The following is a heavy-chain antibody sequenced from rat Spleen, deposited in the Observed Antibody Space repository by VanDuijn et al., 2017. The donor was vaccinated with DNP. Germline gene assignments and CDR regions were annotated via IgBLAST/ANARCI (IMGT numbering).Heavy chain of an antibody. CDR3: ARWEGINAY. CDR2: MRYNGDT. Sequence: QVQLKESGPGLVQPSETLSLTCTVPGFSLTSNSVSWVRQPSGKGLEWMGRMRYNGDTSYNSALKSRLSISRDTSKSQVFLKMNSLQTEDTAMYFCARWEGINAYWGQGTLVTVSS. D-gene: IGHD1-11*01. V-gene: IGHV2-34*01. CDR1: GFSLTSNS. J-gene: IGHJ3*01.